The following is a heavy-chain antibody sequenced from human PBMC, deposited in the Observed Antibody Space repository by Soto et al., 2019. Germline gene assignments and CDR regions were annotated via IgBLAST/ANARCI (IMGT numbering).Heavy chain of an antibody. V-gene: IGHV3-23*01. D-gene: IGHD6-19*01. CDR3: AKDPTVSGPYYFDY. J-gene: IGHJ4*02. Sequence: GGSLRLSCAASGFTFSNYAMSWVRQAPEKGLEWVSTISSRGGITYYADSVKGRFTISRDNSKNTLFLQMNSLRAEDTAIYYCAKDPTVSGPYYFDYWGQGSLVTVSS. CDR1: GFTFSNYA. CDR2: ISSRGGIT.